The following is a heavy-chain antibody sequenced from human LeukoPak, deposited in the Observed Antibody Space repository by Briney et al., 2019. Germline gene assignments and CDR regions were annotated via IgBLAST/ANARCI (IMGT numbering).Heavy chain of an antibody. CDR3: AKYSSSSLLRAFDI. D-gene: IGHD6-6*01. Sequence: GGSLILSCAASGFTFSNYAMTWVRQAPGKGLEWVSAISGVGTTTYYADSVKGRFTISRDNSKNTLYLQMNSLRAEDTAIYYCAKYSSSSLLRAFDIWGQGTMVTVSS. CDR1: GFTFSNYA. CDR2: ISGVGTTT. V-gene: IGHV3-23*01. J-gene: IGHJ3*02.